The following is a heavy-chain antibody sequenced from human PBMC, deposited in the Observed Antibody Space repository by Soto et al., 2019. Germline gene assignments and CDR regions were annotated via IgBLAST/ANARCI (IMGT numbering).Heavy chain of an antibody. CDR2: IYYSGST. J-gene: IGHJ6*03. V-gene: IGHV4-59*08. D-gene: IGHD3-3*01. CDR1: GGSISSYY. Sequence: SETLSLTCTVSGGSISSYYWSWIRQPPGKGLEWIGYIYYSGSTNYNPSLKSRVTISVDTSKNQFSLKLSSVTAADTAVYYCARRGYDFWSGYYRWRPDYYYYYYMDVWGKGTTVT. CDR3: ARRGYDFWSGYYRWRPDYYYYYYMDV.